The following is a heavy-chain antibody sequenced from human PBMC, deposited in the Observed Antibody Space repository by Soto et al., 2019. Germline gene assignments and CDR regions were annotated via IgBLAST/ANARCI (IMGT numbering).Heavy chain of an antibody. J-gene: IGHJ6*02. CDR2: IVVGSGNT. Sequence: SVKVSCKASGFTFTSSSVQWVRQARGQRLEWIGWIVVGSGNTNYAQKFQERVTITRDMSTSTAYMELSSLRSEDTAVYYCAAEFYYYYGMDVWGQGTTVTVSS. V-gene: IGHV1-58*01. CDR3: AAEFYYYYGMDV. CDR1: GFTFTSSS.